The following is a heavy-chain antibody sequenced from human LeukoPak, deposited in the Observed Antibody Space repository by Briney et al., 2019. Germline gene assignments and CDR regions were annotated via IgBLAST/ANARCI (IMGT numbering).Heavy chain of an antibody. CDR1: GFTFSSYW. J-gene: IGHJ6*02. Sequence: GGSLRLSCAASGFTFSSYWMSWVRQAPGKGLEWVANIKQDGSEKYYVDSVKGRFTISRDNAKNSLYLQMNSLRAEDTAVYYCARADFWEGWNYDYYYGMDVWGQGTTVTASS. V-gene: IGHV3-7*01. CDR2: IKQDGSEK. CDR3: ARADFWEGWNYDYYYGMDV. D-gene: IGHD1-7*01.